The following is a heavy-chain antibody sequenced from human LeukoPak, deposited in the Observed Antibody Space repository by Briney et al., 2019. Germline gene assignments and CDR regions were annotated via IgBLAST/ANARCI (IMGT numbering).Heavy chain of an antibody. CDR3: AGPYRSSPLDGFDF. CDR2: VYYSGST. Sequence: PSETLSLTCTVSGGSISSFYWSWIRQPPGKGLEWIGYVYYSGSTNYNPSLNSRATISVDTSKNQFSLKLSSVTAADTAVYYCAGPYRSSPLDGFDFWGQGTMVTVSS. D-gene: IGHD6-6*01. J-gene: IGHJ3*01. V-gene: IGHV4-59*01. CDR1: GGSISSFY.